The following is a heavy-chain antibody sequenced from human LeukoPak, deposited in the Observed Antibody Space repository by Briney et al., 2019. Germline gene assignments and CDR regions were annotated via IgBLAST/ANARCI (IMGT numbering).Heavy chain of an antibody. Sequence: GGSLRLSCAASGFTFDDYGMSWVRQAPGKGLEWVSGINWNGGSTGYADSVKGRFTISRDNAKNSLYLQMNSLRAEDTALYHCARDRSSWYGDAFDIWGQGTMVTVSS. D-gene: IGHD6-13*01. CDR2: INWNGGST. CDR1: GFTFDDYG. CDR3: ARDRSSWYGDAFDI. V-gene: IGHV3-20*01. J-gene: IGHJ3*02.